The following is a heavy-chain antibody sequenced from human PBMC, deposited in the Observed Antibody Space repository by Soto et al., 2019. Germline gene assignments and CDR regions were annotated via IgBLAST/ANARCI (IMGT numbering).Heavy chain of an antibody. D-gene: IGHD3-22*01. Sequence: ASVKVSCKASGYTFTSYGISWVRQAPGQGLEWMGWISAYNGNTNYAQKLQGRVTMTTDTSTSTAYMELRSLRSDDTAVYYCARDGRILRDGVGYYDSSGYHYFDYWGRG. CDR2: ISAYNGNT. CDR3: ARDGRILRDGVGYYDSSGYHYFDY. J-gene: IGHJ4*02. CDR1: GYTFTSYG. V-gene: IGHV1-18*04.